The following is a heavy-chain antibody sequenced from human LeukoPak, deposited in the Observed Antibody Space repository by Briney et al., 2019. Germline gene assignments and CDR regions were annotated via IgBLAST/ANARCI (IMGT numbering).Heavy chain of an antibody. CDR1: GFSFSRYW. CDR3: ARLYDSSGPNDY. CDR2: IKQDGSEK. J-gene: IGHJ4*02. D-gene: IGHD3-22*01. Sequence: PGGSLRLSCAASGFSFSRYWMSWVRQAPGKGLEWVASIKQDGSEKYYVDSVKGRFTISRDNVKNSLYLQMNSLRGEDTAVYYCARLYDSSGPNDYWGQGTLVTVSS. V-gene: IGHV3-7*03.